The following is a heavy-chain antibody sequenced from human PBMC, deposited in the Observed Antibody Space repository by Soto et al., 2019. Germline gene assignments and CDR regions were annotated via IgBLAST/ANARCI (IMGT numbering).Heavy chain of an antibody. J-gene: IGHJ4*02. Sequence: GGSLRLSCAASGFTFSSYWMSWVRQAPGKGLEWVANIKQDGSEKYYVDSVKGRFTISRDNAKNSLYLQMNSLRAEDTAVYYCAKARSGGTWNLFDYWGQGTLVTVSS. CDR2: IKQDGSEK. D-gene: IGHD2-15*01. CDR1: GFTFSSYW. V-gene: IGHV3-7*03. CDR3: AKARSGGTWNLFDY.